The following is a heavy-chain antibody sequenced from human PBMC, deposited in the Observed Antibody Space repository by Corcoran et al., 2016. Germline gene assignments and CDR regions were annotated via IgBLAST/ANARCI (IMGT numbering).Heavy chain of an antibody. CDR2: ISYDGSNK. V-gene: IGHV3-30*18. D-gene: IGHD3-10*01. J-gene: IGHJ6*02. CDR3: AKDGVRAYDSGSTLYYYYGMDV. Sequence: QVQLVESGGGVVQPGRSLRLSCAASGFTFSSYGIHWVRQAPGKGLEWVAVISYDGSNKYYADSVKGRFTISRDNSKNTLYLQMNSLRAEDTAVDYCAKDGVRAYDSGSTLYYYYGMDVWGQGTTVTVSS. CDR1: GFTFSSYG.